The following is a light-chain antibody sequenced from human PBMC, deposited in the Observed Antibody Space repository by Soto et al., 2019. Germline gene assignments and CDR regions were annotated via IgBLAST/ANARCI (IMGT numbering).Light chain of an antibody. Sequence: IVMTQSPATLSVSLGERATLSCRASQSINSNLAWYQQKPGQAPRLLMFRASIRAAGFPARFSGSGSGTEFKIPISRLQSDDSAVYFWQQYNNLPRATFGGGTKVDIK. J-gene: IGKJ4*01. CDR3: QQYNNLPRAT. CDR1: QSINSN. V-gene: IGKV3-15*01. CDR2: RAS.